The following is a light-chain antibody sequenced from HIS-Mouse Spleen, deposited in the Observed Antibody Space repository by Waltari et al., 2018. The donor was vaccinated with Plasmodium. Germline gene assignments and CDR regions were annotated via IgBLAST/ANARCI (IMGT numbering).Light chain of an antibody. V-gene: IGLV3-10*01. CDR3: YSTDSSGNHRV. Sequence: SYELTQPPSVSVSPGQTASITCSGDILGAKYACWYQQKPGQSPGLVIYQDSKRPSGIPERFSGSSSGTMATLTISGAQVEDEADYYCYSTDSSGNHRVFGGGTKLTVL. J-gene: IGLJ3*02. CDR2: QDS. CDR1: ILGAKY.